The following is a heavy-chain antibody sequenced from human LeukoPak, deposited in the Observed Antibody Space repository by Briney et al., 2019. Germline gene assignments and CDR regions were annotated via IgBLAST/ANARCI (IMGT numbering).Heavy chain of an antibody. J-gene: IGHJ3*02. CDR3: ARERAYLFDYGGNRDAFDI. Sequence: ASVKVSCKASGYTFTGYYMHWVRQAPGQGLEWMGWINPNSGGTNYAQKFQGRVTMTRDTSISTAYMELSRLRSDDTAVYYCARERAYLFDYGGNRDAFDIWGQGTMVTVSS. CDR2: INPNSGGT. CDR1: GYTFTGYY. V-gene: IGHV1-2*02. D-gene: IGHD4-23*01.